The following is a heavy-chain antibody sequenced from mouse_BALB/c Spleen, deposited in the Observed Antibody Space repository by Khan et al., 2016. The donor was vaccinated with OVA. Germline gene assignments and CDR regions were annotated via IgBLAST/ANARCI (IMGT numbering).Heavy chain of an antibody. D-gene: IGHD2-4*01. Sequence: EVQLQESGPGLVKPSQSLSLTCTVTGYSITSEYAWNWIRQFPGNKLEWLGYINYSGNTRFNPSLKSRTSITRDPSTNQFFLQLNSVTTEDTATYYGAAKDYYDYDPFPYWGQGTLVTVSA. CDR1: GYSITSEYA. V-gene: IGHV3-2*02. J-gene: IGHJ3*01. CDR2: INYSGNT. CDR3: AAKDYYDYDPFPY.